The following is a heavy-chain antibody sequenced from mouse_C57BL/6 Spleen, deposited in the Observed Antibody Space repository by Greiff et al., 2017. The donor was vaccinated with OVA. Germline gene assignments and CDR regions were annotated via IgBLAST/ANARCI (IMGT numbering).Heavy chain of an antibody. V-gene: IGHV1-55*01. D-gene: IGHD1-1*01. J-gene: IGHJ4*01. CDR3: ARGGLLRGEAMDY. CDR1: GYTFTSYW. CDR2: IYPGSGST. Sequence: QVQLQQPGAELVKPGASVKMSCKASGYTFTSYWITWVKQRPGQGLEWIGDIYPGSGSTNYNEKFKSKATLTVDTSSSTAYMQLGSLTSEDSAVYYCARGGLLRGEAMDYWGQGTSVTVSS.